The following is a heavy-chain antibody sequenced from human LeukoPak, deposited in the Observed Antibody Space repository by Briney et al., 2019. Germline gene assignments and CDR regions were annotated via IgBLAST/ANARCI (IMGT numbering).Heavy chain of an antibody. D-gene: IGHD4-17*01. Sequence: GGSPRLSCAASGFTFSSYAMSWVRQAPGKGLEWVAVISYDGSNKYYADSVKGRFTISRDNSKNTLYLQMNSLRAEDTAVYYCARDKPTTVIYYGMDVWGQGTTVTVSS. CDR1: GFTFSSYA. V-gene: IGHV3-30*04. CDR2: ISYDGSNK. CDR3: ARDKPTTVIYYGMDV. J-gene: IGHJ6*02.